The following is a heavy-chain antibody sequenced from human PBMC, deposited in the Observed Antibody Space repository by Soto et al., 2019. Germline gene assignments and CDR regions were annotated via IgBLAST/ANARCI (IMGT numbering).Heavy chain of an antibody. CDR3: ARMASSAYSFDY. CDR2: ISSNGGST. J-gene: IGHJ4*02. Sequence: EVQLVESGGGLVQPGGSLRLSCAASGFTFSSYAMHWVRQAPGKGLEYVSAISSNGGSTYYANAVKGRFTISRDNSKNTLYLHMGSLRAEDMAVYYCARMASSAYSFDYWGQGTLVTVSS. V-gene: IGHV3-64*01. D-gene: IGHD3-22*01. CDR1: GFTFSSYA.